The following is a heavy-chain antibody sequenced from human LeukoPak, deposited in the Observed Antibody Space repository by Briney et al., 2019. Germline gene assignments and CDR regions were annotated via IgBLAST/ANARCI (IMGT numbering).Heavy chain of an antibody. D-gene: IGHD6-13*01. Sequence: GGSLRLSCAASGFTFSSYDMHWVRQATGKGLEWVSAIGTAGDTYYPGSVKGRFTISRENAKNSLYLQMNSLRAGDTAVYYCAREARIAASYSQGRVGNAFDIWGQGTMVTVSS. CDR3: AREARIAASYSQGRVGNAFDI. V-gene: IGHV3-13*01. CDR1: GFTFSSYD. J-gene: IGHJ3*02. CDR2: IGTAGDT.